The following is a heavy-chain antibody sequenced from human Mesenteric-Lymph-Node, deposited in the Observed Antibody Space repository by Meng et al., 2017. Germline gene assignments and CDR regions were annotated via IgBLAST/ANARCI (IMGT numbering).Heavy chain of an antibody. CDR2: NFNDGRT. CDR1: GASVSINPSS. Sequence: GRLQDSGPGLVRPSETLSLTCSVSGASVSINPSSWTWVRQPPGKGLEWIGYNFNDGRTNYNPSLKTRVTMSIDTSKNQFSLTLSSVTAADTAIYYCARDNMGSIDYWGQGILVTVSS. V-gene: IGHV4-61*01. CDR3: ARDNMGSIDY. J-gene: IGHJ4*02. D-gene: IGHD1-26*01.